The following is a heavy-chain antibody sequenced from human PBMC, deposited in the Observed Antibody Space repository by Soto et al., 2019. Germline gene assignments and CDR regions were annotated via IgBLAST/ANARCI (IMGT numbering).Heavy chain of an antibody. D-gene: IGHD3-10*01. CDR3: ARHYGSTYYFDS. J-gene: IGHJ4*02. Sequence: QVQLVQSGAEVKKPGASVKVSCKASGYTFTSYYMHWVRQAPGQGLEWMGIINPSGGSTRYAQKFQGRVTMTRDTSTSTVYMELSSLRSEDTAVYYCARHYGSTYYFDSWGQGTLVTVSS. V-gene: IGHV1-46*01. CDR1: GYTFTSYY. CDR2: INPSGGST.